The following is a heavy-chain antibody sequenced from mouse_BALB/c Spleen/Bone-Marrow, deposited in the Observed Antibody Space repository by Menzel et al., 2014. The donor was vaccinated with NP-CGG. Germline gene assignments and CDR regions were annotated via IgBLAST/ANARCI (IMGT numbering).Heavy chain of an antibody. CDR3: AREDGNHVGFAY. J-gene: IGHJ3*01. V-gene: IGHV1-9*01. D-gene: IGHD2-1*01. CDR2: ILPGSGST. Sequence: VQLQQSGAELMKPGASVKISCKATGYTFSSYWIEWVKQRPGHGLEWIGEILPGSGSTNYNEKFKGKATFTADTSSNTAYMQLSSLTSEDSAVYYCAREDGNHVGFAYWGQGTLVTVSA. CDR1: GYTFSSYW.